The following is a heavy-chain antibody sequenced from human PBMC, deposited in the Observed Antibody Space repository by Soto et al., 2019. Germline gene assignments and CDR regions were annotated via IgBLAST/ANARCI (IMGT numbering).Heavy chain of an antibody. J-gene: IGHJ6*02. CDR3: SREGQAPYYYYGMDV. Sequence: QVQLVQSGAEVKKPGASVTVSCKASGSTFTNYGFSWVRQAPGQGLEWLGWISGYNGNTKYAEKCQNRVTMTTDTATNTAHMELRSLRSDYTDVYYCSREGQAPYYYYGMDVWGQGTAVTVAS. CDR1: GSTFTNYG. V-gene: IGHV1-18*01. CDR2: ISGYNGNT.